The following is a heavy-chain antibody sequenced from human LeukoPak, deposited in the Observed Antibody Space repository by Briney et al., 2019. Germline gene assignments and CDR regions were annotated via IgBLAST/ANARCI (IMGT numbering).Heavy chain of an antibody. CDR2: ISGSGGST. V-gene: IGHV3-23*01. D-gene: IGHD1-14*01. CDR3: AKGLPLDDAFDI. J-gene: IGHJ3*02. CDR1: GFTFSSYS. Sequence: GGSLRLSCVASGFTFSSYSMNWVRQAPGKGLEWVSAISGSGGSTYYADSVKGRFTISRDNSKNTLYLQMNSLRAEDTAVYYCAKGLPLDDAFDIWGQGTMVTVSS.